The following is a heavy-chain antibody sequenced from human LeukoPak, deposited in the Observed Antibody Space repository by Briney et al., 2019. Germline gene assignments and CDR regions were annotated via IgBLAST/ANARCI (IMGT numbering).Heavy chain of an antibody. CDR2: IIPIFGTA. J-gene: IGHJ3*02. D-gene: IGHD6-6*01. CDR1: GGTFTSYA. CDR3: AHDSSSLFDDAFDI. Sequence: ASVKLSCKSSGGTFTSYAISWVRQAPGQGLEWMGGIIPIFGTANYAQKFQGRVTITADESTSTAYMELSSLRSEETGMYYCAHDSSSLFDDAFDIWGEGTMVSVSS. V-gene: IGHV1-69*13.